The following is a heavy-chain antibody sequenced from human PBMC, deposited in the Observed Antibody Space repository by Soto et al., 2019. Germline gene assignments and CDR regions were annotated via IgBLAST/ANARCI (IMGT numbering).Heavy chain of an antibody. D-gene: IGHD3-16*01. CDR1: GGSITSGDYY. Sequence: QVQLRESGPGLVRPSQTLSLTCTVTGGSITSGDYYWSWIRQSPGKGLEWIGYKYHSGSPYYNPSLRSRVTISVDTSREQFSLSLTSVTAADTAVYYCARTGGEVTFNIWGQVTMVTVSS. CDR3: ARTGGEVTFNI. CDR2: KYHSGSP. J-gene: IGHJ3*02. V-gene: IGHV4-30-4*01.